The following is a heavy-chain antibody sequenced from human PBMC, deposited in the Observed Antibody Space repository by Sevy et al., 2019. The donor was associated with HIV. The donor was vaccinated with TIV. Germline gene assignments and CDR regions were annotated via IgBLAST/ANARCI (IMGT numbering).Heavy chain of an antibody. CDR1: GYSISSRYY. V-gene: IGHV4-38-2*01. J-gene: IGHJ4*02. Sequence: SETLSLTCAVSGYSISSRYYGGWVRQPPGKGLEWIASMYYSGSTYYNPSLRSRVTISLDTSENQFSLKLTSVTAADTAVYYCASDITSNWLFFDYWGQGILVTVSS. CDR3: ASDITSNWLFFDY. D-gene: IGHD6-13*01. CDR2: MYYSGST.